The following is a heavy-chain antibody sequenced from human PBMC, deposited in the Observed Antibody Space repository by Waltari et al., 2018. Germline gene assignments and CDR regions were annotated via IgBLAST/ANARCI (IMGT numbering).Heavy chain of an antibody. CDR1: SGTIIRSTYF. CDR3: AKLALNDY. D-gene: IGHD2-15*01. Sequence: LQLQESGPGLVKPSETLSLTCTVSSGTIIRSTYFWGWIRQSPGKGLEWVSVISGSGGSTYYADSVKGRFTISRDNSKNTLYLQMNSLRAEDTAVYYCAKLALNDYWGQGILVTVSS. V-gene: IGHV3-23*01. J-gene: IGHJ4*02. CDR2: ISGSGGST.